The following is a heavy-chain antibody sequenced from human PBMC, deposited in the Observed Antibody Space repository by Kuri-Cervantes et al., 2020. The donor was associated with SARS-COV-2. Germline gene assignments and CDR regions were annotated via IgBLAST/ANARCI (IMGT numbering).Heavy chain of an antibody. Sequence: ASVKVSCKASGYSFSNYDINWVRQAAGQGLEWMGMVETNSGNTLYAQFFQGRVTMTRDISTSTVYMELSSLTSEDTAIYYCFCAPKEGFDSWGQGTLVTVSS. J-gene: IGHJ4*02. CDR3: FCAPKEGFDS. CDR2: VETNSGNT. CDR1: GYSFSNYD. V-gene: IGHV1-8*02.